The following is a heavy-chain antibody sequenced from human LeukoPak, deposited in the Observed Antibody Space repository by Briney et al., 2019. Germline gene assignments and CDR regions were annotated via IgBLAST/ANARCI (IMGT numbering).Heavy chain of an antibody. V-gene: IGHV3-7*01. CDR3: ARKGLPDY. CDR2: IKQEGSVK. D-gene: IGHD4-11*01. CDR1: GFTFSTYW. Sequence: GGSLRLSCAASGFTFSTYWMSWVRQAPGKGLEWVANIKQEGSVKYYVDSVKGRFTISRDNAKNSLYLQMNSLRAEDTAVYYYARKGLPDYWGQGTLVTVSS. J-gene: IGHJ4*02.